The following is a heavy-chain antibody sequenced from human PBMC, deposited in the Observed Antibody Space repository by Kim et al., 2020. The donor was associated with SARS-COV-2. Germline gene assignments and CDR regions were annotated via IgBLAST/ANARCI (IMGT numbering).Heavy chain of an antibody. V-gene: IGHV1-69*13. CDR2: IIPIFGTA. CDR3: ARPGDSSGYLRIYYYYGMDV. D-gene: IGHD3-22*01. Sequence: SVKVSCKASGGTFSSYAISWVRQAPGQGLEWMGVIIPIFGTANYAQKFQGRVTITADESTSTAYMELSSLRSEDTAVYYCARPGDSSGYLRIYYYYGMDVWGQGTTVTVSS. J-gene: IGHJ6*02. CDR1: GGTFSSYA.